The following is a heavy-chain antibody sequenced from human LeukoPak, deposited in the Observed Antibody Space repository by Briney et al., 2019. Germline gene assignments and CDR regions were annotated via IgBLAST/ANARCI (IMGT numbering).Heavy chain of an antibody. CDR2: IYHTGST. V-gene: IGHV4-38-2*02. CDR3: ARGGAADYHFDY. CDR1: GYSISSGYY. Sequence: SETLSLTCSVSGYSISSGYYWGWIRQPPGKGLEWIGNIYHTGSTYYNPSLKSRVTISVDTSKNQFSLKLTSVTAADTAVYYCARGGAADYHFDYWGQGTLVTVSS. D-gene: IGHD4/OR15-4a*01. J-gene: IGHJ4*02.